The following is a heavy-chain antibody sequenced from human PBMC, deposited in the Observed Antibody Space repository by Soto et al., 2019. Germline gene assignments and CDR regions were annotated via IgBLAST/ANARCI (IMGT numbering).Heavy chain of an antibody. D-gene: IGHD3-22*01. CDR1: GYTFTSYG. Sequence: VQLVQSGAEVKQPGASVKVSCKASGYTFTSYGISWVRQAPGQGLEWMGWISAYNGNTNYAQKLQGRVTMTTDTSTSTAYMELRSLRSDDTAVYYCARVERITMIVVVITPPDYWGQGTLVTVSS. V-gene: IGHV1-18*01. J-gene: IGHJ4*02. CDR2: ISAYNGNT. CDR3: ARVERITMIVVVITPPDY.